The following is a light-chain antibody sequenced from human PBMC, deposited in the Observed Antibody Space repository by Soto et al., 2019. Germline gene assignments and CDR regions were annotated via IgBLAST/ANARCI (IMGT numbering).Light chain of an antibody. V-gene: IGKV3-15*01. J-gene: IGKJ2*01. CDR3: QQYHNWPPYT. CDR1: QSVSTN. Sequence: EIVMTQSPATLSVSPGERATLSCRASQSVSTNLAWYQQKPGQAPRLLMYGASTRATGIPARFSGSGSGTDFTLTLSGLQSEDFAVYYCQQYHNWPPYTFGQGTKLEIK. CDR2: GAS.